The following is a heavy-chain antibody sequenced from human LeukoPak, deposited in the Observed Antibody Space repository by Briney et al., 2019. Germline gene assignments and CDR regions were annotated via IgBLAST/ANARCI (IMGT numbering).Heavy chain of an antibody. D-gene: IGHD3-22*01. J-gene: IGHJ4*02. Sequence: GGSLRLSCAASGFTFSSYGMSWLRQAPGKGLEWVSYISSGGSGINYADSVKGRFTISRDNAKNSLYLQMNSLRAEDTAVYYCASEAYYYDSSGYYFPGGFDYWGQGTLVTVSS. V-gene: IGHV3-48*04. CDR2: ISSGGSGI. CDR1: GFTFSSYG. CDR3: ASEAYYYDSSGYYFPGGFDY.